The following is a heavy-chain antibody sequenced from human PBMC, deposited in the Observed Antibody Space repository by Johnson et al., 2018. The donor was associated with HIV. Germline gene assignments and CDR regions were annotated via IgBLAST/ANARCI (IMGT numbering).Heavy chain of an antibody. Sequence: VQLVESGGGVVQPGRSLRLSCAASGFTFSSYGMHWVRQAPGKGLEWVAVIWYDGSNKYYADSVKGRFTISRDNSKNTLYLQMNSLRAEDTAVYYCAKGGSGNRDAFDIWGQGTMVTVSS. J-gene: IGHJ3*02. V-gene: IGHV3-33*06. D-gene: IGHD1-26*01. CDR3: AKGGSGNRDAFDI. CDR2: IWYDGSNK. CDR1: GFTFSSYG.